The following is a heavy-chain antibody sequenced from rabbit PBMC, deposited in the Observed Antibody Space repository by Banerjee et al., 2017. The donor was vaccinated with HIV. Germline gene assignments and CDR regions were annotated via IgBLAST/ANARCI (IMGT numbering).Heavy chain of an antibody. J-gene: IGHJ4*01. Sequence: QEQLVESGGGLVQPGGSLKLSCKASGFDFSSYYRMCWVRQAPGRGLEWIACIYAGSISNTYYASWAKGRFTISKTSSTTVTLQMTSLTAADTATYFCARAGVYAGSSSYTGFDFNLWGPGTLVTVS. CDR3: ARAGVYAGSSSYTGFDFNL. D-gene: IGHD8-1*01. V-gene: IGHV1S45*01. CDR2: IYAGSISNT. CDR1: GFDFSSYYR.